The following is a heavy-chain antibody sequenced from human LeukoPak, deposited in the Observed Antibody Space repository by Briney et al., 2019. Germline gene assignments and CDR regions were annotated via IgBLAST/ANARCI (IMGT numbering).Heavy chain of an antibody. V-gene: IGHV3-30-3*01. CDR2: ISYDGDNE. J-gene: IGHJ2*01. CDR1: GFTFSTYA. D-gene: IGHD6-13*01. CDR3: ARDLNFGGIAAAQPYFDL. Sequence: PGGSLRLSCAASGFTFSTYALHWVRQAPGKGLEWVAVISYDGDNEYYADSVKGRFTISRDNSKNTQYLQMNSLRAEDTAVYYCARDLNFGGIAAAQPYFDLWGRGTLVTVSS.